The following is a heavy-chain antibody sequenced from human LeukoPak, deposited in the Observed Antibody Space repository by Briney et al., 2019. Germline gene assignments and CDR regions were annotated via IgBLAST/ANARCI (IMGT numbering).Heavy chain of an antibody. CDR2: ISSSSSYI. CDR1: GFTFSSYS. D-gene: IGHD6-13*01. Sequence: GGSLRLSCAASGFTFSSYSMNWVRQAPGKGLEWVSSISSSSSYIYYADSVKGRFTISRDNAKNSLYLQMNSLRAEDTAVYYCARDPRVAAAVGDWGQGTLVTVSS. V-gene: IGHV3-21*01. CDR3: ARDPRVAAAVGD. J-gene: IGHJ4*02.